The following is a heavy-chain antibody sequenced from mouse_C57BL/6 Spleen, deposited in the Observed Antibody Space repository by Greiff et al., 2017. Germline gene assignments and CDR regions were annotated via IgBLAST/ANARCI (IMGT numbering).Heavy chain of an antibody. V-gene: IGHV1-80*01. CDR1: GYAFSSYW. J-gene: IGHJ1*03. Sequence: VQLQQSGAELVKPGASVKISCKASGYAFSSYWMNWVKQRPGKGLEWIGQIYPGDGDTNYNGKFKGKATLTADKSSSTAYMQLSSLTSEDSAVYVCARKGDYGSSYPGRYRYFDVWGTGTTVTVSS. CDR3: ARKGDYGSSYPGRYRYFDV. D-gene: IGHD1-1*01. CDR2: IYPGDGDT.